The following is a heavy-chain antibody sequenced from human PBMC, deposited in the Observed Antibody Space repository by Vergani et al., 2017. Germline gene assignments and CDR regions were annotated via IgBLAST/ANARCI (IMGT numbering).Heavy chain of an antibody. V-gene: IGHV4-30-4*08. D-gene: IGHD3-10*01. CDR1: GGSISSGDYY. Sequence: QVQLQESGPGLVKPSQTLSLTCTVSGGSISSGDYYWSWIRQPPGKGLEWIGYIYYSGGTYYNPSLKSRVTISVDTSKNQFSLKLGSVTAADTAVYYCARVGLIRRVSYYFCYYGMDVWGQGTTVTVSS. J-gene: IGHJ6*02. CDR2: IYYSGGT. CDR3: ARVGLIRRVSYYFCYYGMDV.